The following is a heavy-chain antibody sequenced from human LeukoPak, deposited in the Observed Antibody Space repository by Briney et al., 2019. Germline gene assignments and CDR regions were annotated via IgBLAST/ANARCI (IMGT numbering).Heavy chain of an antibody. CDR1: GDSVSSNSAA. V-gene: IGHV6-1*01. CDR2: TYYRSKWYN. D-gene: IGHD6-19*01. J-gene: IGHJ5*02. CDR3: ARAQWLVRTRVSANWFDP. Sequence: SQTLSLTCAISGDSVSSNSAAWNWIRQSPSRGLEWLGRTYYRSKWYNDYAVSVKSRITISPDTSKNQFSLQLNSVTPEDTAVYYCARAQWLVRTRVSANWFDPWGQGTLVTVSS.